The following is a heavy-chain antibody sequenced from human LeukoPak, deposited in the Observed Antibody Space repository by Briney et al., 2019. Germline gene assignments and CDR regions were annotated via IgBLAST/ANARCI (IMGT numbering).Heavy chain of an antibody. CDR2: IYYSGST. Sequence: PETLSLTCTVSGGSISSSSYYWGWIRQPPGKGLEWIGSIYYSGSTYYNPSLKSRVTISVDTSKNQFSLKLSSVTAADTAFYYCARGYGSGSYYVHWGQGTLVTVSS. CDR1: GGSISSSSYY. D-gene: IGHD3-10*01. V-gene: IGHV4-39*07. CDR3: ARGYGSGSYYVH. J-gene: IGHJ4*02.